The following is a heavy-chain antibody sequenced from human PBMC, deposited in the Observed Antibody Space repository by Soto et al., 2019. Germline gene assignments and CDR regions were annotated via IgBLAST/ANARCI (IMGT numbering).Heavy chain of an antibody. Sequence: GESLKISCAASGFTFSSYAMHWVRQAPGKGLEWVAVISYDGSNKYYADSVKGRFTISRDNSKNTLYLQMNSLRAEDTAVYYCARAPGGMDVWGQGTTVTVSS. CDR2: ISYDGSNK. J-gene: IGHJ6*02. CDR1: GFTFSSYA. CDR3: ARAPGGMDV. V-gene: IGHV3-30-3*01.